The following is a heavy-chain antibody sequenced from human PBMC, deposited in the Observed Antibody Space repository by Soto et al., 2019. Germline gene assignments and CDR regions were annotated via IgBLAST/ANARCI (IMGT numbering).Heavy chain of an antibody. CDR2: IYTSGST. D-gene: IGHD3-10*01. CDR3: ARDRMVREIPNWFDP. J-gene: IGHJ5*02. Sequence: SETLSLTCTVSGGSISSYYWSWIRQPAGKGLEWIGRIYTSGSTNYNPSLKSRVTMSVDTSKNQFSLKLSSVTAADTAVYYCARDRMVREIPNWFDPWGQGTLVTVSS. V-gene: IGHV4-4*07. CDR1: GGSISSYY.